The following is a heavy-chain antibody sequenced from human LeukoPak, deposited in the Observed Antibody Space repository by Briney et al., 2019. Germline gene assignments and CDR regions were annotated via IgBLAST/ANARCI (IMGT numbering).Heavy chain of an antibody. Sequence: PGGSLRLSCAASGFTFDDYAMHWVRQAPGKGLEWVSGISWNSGSIGYADSVKGRFTISRDNAKNSLYLQMNSLRAEDTALYYCAKAPPSSGFDYWGQGTLVTVSS. J-gene: IGHJ4*02. V-gene: IGHV3-9*01. CDR2: ISWNSGSI. CDR1: GFTFDDYA. D-gene: IGHD3-22*01. CDR3: AKAPPSSGFDY.